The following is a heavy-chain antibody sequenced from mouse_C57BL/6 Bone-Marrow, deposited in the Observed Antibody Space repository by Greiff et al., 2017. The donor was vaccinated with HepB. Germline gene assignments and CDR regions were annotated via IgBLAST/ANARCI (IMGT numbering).Heavy chain of an antibody. D-gene: IGHD4-1*01. Sequence: VQRVESGAELARPGASVKLSCKASGYTFTSYGISWVKQRTGQGLEWIGEIYPRSGNTYYNEKFKGKATLTADKSSSTAYMELRSLTSEDSAVYFCAREMLGRAMDCWGQGTSVTVSS. V-gene: IGHV1-81*01. CDR2: IYPRSGNT. CDR3: AREMLGRAMDC. CDR1: GYTFTSYG. J-gene: IGHJ4*01.